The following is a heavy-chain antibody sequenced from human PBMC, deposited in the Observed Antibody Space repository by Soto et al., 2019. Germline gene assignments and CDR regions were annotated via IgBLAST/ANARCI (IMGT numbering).Heavy chain of an antibody. CDR2: NFWNDDE. Sequence: QITLKESGPTLVKPTQTLTLTCTFSGFSLSSSGVGVGWIRQPPGKALEWLAFNFWNDDERYSPSLKSRLTITKDTSKNQVVLTMTNMDPVDTATYFCAHSLYDSTGYYYFNYWGQGTLVTVSS. J-gene: IGHJ4*02. V-gene: IGHV2-5*01. D-gene: IGHD3-22*01. CDR3: AHSLYDSTGYYYFNY. CDR1: GFSLSSSGVG.